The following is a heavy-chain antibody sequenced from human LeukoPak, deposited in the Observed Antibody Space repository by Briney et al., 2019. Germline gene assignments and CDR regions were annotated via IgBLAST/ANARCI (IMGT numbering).Heavy chain of an antibody. J-gene: IGHJ4*02. CDR3: AKEADY. V-gene: IGHV3-7*01. CDR1: GFTFSTYW. Sequence: GGSLRLSCAASGFTFSTYWMNWVRQAPGKGLEWVANIKKDGSEEFYVDSVKGRFTISRDNAMNSLYLQMNSLRAEDTAVYYCAKEADYWGQGTLVTVSS. CDR2: IKKDGSEE.